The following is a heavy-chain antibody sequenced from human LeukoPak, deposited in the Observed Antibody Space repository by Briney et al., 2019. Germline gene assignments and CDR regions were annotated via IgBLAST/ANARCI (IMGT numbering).Heavy chain of an antibody. D-gene: IGHD2-15*01. CDR1: GGSISSYY. Sequence: SETLSLTCTVSGGSISSYYWSWIRQPPGKGLEWIGYIYYSGSTNYNPSLKSRVTISVDKSKNQFSLKLSSVTAADTAVYYCARLGYCSGGSCSDVYYYYYYMDVWGKGTTVTVSS. CDR3: ARLGYCSGGSCSDVYYYYYYMDV. J-gene: IGHJ6*03. CDR2: IYYSGST. V-gene: IGHV4-59*12.